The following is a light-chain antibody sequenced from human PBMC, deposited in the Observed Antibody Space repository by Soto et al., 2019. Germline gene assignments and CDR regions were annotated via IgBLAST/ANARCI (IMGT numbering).Light chain of an antibody. V-gene: IGLV2-14*01. CDR3: SSYTSSSTQVV. Sequence: QSVLTQPASVSGSPGQSITISCTGTSSDVGDYNYVSWYQQHPGKAPKLMIYEVSNRPSGVSNRFSGSKSGNTASLTISGLQAEDEADYYCSSYTSSSTQVVFGGGTKLTVL. J-gene: IGLJ2*01. CDR1: SSDVGDYNY. CDR2: EVS.